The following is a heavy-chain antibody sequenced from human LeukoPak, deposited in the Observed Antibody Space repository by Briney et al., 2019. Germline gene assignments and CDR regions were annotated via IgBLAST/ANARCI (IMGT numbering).Heavy chain of an antibody. CDR1: GFIFSSYA. CDR2: INSDGGRT. Sequence: GGSLRLSFAASGFIFSSYAMHWVRQAPGKGLEYVSLINSDGGRTYYANSVKGRFTISRDNSKNTLYLQMGNLRLEDMAVYYCASPQGWGQGTMVTVSS. CDR3: ASPQG. V-gene: IGHV3-64*01. J-gene: IGHJ3*01.